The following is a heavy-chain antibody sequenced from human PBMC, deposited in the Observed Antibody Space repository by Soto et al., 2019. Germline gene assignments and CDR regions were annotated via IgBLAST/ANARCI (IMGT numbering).Heavy chain of an antibody. CDR2: VTGRASST. J-gene: IGHJ3*02. CDR3: TKYLPSKKTQRLWAEAFHI. D-gene: IGHD3-16*01. V-gene: IGHV3-23*01. CDR1: GFTFPNYA. Sequence: EVRLLESGGGLVQPGGSLRLSCLASGFTFPNYAMSWVRQAPGKGLEWVSVVTGRASSTYYADSVEGRFTISRDNSRNTLFLQMNSLGAEDTAVYYCTKYLPSKKTQRLWAEAFHIWGQGKMLTVSS.